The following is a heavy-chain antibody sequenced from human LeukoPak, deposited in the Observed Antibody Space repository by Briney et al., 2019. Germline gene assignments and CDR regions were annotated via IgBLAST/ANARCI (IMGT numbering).Heavy chain of an antibody. CDR1: GFTFSSYW. CDR3: ASAFHVRSSDFDY. V-gene: IGHV3-7*01. J-gene: IGHJ4*02. CDR2: IKQDGSEK. Sequence: PGGSLRLSCAASGFTFSSYWMSWVRQAPGKGLEWVANIKQDGSEKYYVDSVKGRFTISRDNAKNSLYLQMNSLRAEDTAVYYCASAFHVRSSDFDYWGQGTLVTVSS.